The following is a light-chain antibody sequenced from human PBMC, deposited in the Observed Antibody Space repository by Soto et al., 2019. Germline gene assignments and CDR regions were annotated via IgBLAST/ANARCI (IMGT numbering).Light chain of an antibody. CDR1: QSVSSSY. J-gene: IGKJ1*01. CDR3: QQYGRSWWT. CDR2: GAS. V-gene: IGKV3-20*01. Sequence: EIVLTQSPGTLSLSPGERATLSCRTSQSVSSSYLAWYQQKPGQAPRLLIYGASSRATGIPDRFSGSGSGTDFPLTISRLEPEDFAVYYCQQYGRSWWTFGQGTKVEIK.